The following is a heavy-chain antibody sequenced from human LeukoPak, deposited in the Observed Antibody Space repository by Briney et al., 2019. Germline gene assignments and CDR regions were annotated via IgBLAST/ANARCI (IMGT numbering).Heavy chain of an antibody. Sequence: GGSLRLSCAASGFTFSTYGMHWVRQAPGKGLEWVALISDDGSIKYYPDSVKGRFTISRDNSENTLYLQINSLRVEDTAVYFCARAASLDCWGQGTLVTVSS. CDR2: ISDDGSIK. D-gene: IGHD2-15*01. CDR1: GFTFSTYG. CDR3: ARAASLDC. V-gene: IGHV3-30*03. J-gene: IGHJ4*02.